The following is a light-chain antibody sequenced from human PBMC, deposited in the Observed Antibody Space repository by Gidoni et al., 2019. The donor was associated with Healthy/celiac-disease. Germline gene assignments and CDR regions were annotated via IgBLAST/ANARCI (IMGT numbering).Light chain of an antibody. CDR1: SSNIGSNT. Sequence: SVLTQPPSASGTPGQRVPISCSGSSSNIGSNTVNWYQHLPGTDPKLLIYSNNQRPSGVPDRFSGSKSGTSASLAISGLQSEDEADYYCAAWDDSLNAVVFGGGTKLTVL. V-gene: IGLV1-44*01. J-gene: IGLJ2*01. CDR3: AAWDDSLNAVV. CDR2: SNN.